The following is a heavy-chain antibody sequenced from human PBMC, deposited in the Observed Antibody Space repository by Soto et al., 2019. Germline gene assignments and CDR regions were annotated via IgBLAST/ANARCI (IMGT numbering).Heavy chain of an antibody. V-gene: IGHV3-21*01. J-gene: IGHJ4*02. Sequence: PGGSLRLSCAASGFTFSSYSMNWVRQVPGKGLEWVSSISSSSSYIYYADSVKGRFTISRDNAKNSLYLQMNSLRAEDTAVYYCAREMGATRVAYWGQGTLVTVSS. CDR1: GFTFSSYS. CDR2: ISSSSSYI. D-gene: IGHD1-26*01. CDR3: AREMGATRVAY.